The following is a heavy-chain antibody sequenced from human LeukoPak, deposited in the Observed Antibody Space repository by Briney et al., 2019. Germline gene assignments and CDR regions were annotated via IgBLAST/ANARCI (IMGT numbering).Heavy chain of an antibody. CDR2: ISNNGGYT. D-gene: IGHD2-15*01. V-gene: IGHV3-23*01. Sequence: GGSLRLSCAASGFTFSSSAMSWVRQAPGKGQEWVSAISNNGGYTYYADSVQGRFTISRDNSKSTLCLQMNSLRAEDTAVYYCAKQLGYCSDGSCYFPYWGQGTLVTVSS. CDR1: GFTFSSSA. CDR3: AKQLGYCSDGSCYFPY. J-gene: IGHJ4*02.